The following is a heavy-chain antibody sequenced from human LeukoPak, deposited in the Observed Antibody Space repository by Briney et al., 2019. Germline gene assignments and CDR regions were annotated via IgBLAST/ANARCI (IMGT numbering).Heavy chain of an antibody. D-gene: IGHD6-19*01. V-gene: IGHV4-4*07. CDR3: ARDVYSSGWTVAS. Sequence: PSETLSLTCTVSGGSISSYYWSWIRQPAGKGLEWIASIYHSGSTYYNPSLKSRVTISVDTSKNQFSLKLSSVTAADTAVYYCARDVYSSGWTVASWGQGTLVTVSS. CDR1: GGSISSYY. J-gene: IGHJ4*02. CDR2: IYHSGST.